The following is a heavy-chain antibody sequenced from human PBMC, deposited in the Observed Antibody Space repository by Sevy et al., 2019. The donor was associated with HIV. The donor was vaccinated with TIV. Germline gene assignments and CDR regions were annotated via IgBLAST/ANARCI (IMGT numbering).Heavy chain of an antibody. D-gene: IGHD1-1*01. V-gene: IGHV1-18*01. CDR2: NSPYNGKT. CDR3: ARGYNWNINFDY. CDR1: GYTFTSYG. J-gene: IGHJ4*02. Sequence: ASVKVSCKASGYTFTSYGISWVRQAPGQGLEWMGWNSPYNGKTNYAQKLQGRVTMTTDKSPSTAYIEGRGLRSDDTAVVFWARGYNWNINFDYWGQGTLVTVSS.